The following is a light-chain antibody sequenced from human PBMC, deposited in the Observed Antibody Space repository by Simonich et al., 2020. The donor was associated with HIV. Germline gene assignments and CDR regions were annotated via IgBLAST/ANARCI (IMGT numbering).Light chain of an antibody. CDR2: DAS. CDR3: QQRSNWPLT. Sequence: EIVLKQYTATLSLSPGERATLSCSASQSVSSYLAWYQQKPGQAPRLLIYDASNRATGIPARFSGSGSGTDFTLTISSLEPEDFAVYYCQQRSNWPLTFGGGTKVEIK. CDR1: QSVSSY. J-gene: IGKJ4*01. V-gene: IGKV3-11*01.